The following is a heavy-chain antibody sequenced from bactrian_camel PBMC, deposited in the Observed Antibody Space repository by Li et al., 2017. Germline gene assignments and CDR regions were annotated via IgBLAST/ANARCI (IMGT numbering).Heavy chain of an antibody. CDR3: AAEEWCIRPDYAGLGFTPPDFTN. Sequence: QLVESGGGSVQAGGSVRLSCAVSGYSDFARLCMAWFRQAPGKERKGVAAINNAGTTTYADSVMGRFNISKDRAKSILYLQMNSLKPDDTARYYCAAEEWCIRPDYAGLGFTPPDFTNWGQGTQVTVS. V-gene: IGHV3S53*01. D-gene: IGHD4*01. J-gene: IGHJ4*01. CDR2: INNAGTT. CDR1: GYSDFARLC.